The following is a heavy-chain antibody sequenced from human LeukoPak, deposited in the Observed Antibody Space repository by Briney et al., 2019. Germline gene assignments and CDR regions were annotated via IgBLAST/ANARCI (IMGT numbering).Heavy chain of an antibody. CDR3: VRAEVGTTLKYYYYYMDV. J-gene: IGHJ6*03. D-gene: IGHD1-26*01. CDR1: GFTFSRYS. CDR2: ISSSRSTT. V-gene: IGHV3-48*01. Sequence: GGTLRLSCAASGFTFSRYSMTWVRQAPGNGLEWISFISSSRSTTYYADSVKGRCTISRDNGKNSMYLQMHSLRAEDTAVYYCVRAEVGTTLKYYYYYMDVWGKGTTVTVSS.